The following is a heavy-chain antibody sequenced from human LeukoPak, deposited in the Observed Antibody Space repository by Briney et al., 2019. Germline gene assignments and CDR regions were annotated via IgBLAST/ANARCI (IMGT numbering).Heavy chain of an antibody. CDR2: ISGSGGST. Sequence: QAGGSLRLSCAASGFTFSTYAMTWVRQAPGKGLEWVSGISGSGGSTYYADSVKGRFTISRDNSKNTLYLQMNSLRAEDTAVYYCAKDRVVVVASAIIGGKGDAFDIWGQGTMVTVSS. CDR1: GFTFSTYA. CDR3: AKDRVVVVASAIIGGKGDAFDI. V-gene: IGHV3-23*01. D-gene: IGHD2-2*02. J-gene: IGHJ3*02.